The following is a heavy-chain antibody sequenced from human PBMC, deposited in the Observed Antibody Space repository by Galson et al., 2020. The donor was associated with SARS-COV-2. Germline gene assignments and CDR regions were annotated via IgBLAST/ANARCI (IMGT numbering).Heavy chain of an antibody. D-gene: IGHD4-17*01. V-gene: IGHV3-15*01. J-gene: IGHJ5*02. CDR3: TTSTPTVTAWT. Sequence: GESLKISCAASGFTFSNPWMSWVRQAPGKGLEWVGHIKRKTDGGTTDYAAPVKGRFTISRDDSRNTLYLQMNSLKTEDTAVYYCTTSTPTVTAWTWGQGTLVTVSS. CDR2: IKRKTDGGTT. CDR1: GFTFSNPW.